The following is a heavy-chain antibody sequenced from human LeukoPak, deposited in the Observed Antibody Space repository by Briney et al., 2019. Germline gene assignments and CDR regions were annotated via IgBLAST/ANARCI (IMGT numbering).Heavy chain of an antibody. Sequence: GGSLRLSCAASGFTVSSNYMSWVRQAPGKGLEWVSVIYSGGSTYYSDSVKGRFTISRDNSKNTLYLQMNSLRAEGTAVYYCARDRGYYYDSSGSSDAFDIWGQGTMVTVSS. CDR2: IYSGGST. CDR1: GFTVSSNY. V-gene: IGHV3-53*01. CDR3: ARDRGYYYDSSGSSDAFDI. D-gene: IGHD3-22*01. J-gene: IGHJ3*02.